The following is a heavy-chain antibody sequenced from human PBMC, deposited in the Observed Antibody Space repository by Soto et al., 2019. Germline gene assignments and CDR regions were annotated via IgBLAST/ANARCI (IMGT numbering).Heavy chain of an antibody. V-gene: IGHV1-18*01. CDR1: GYTFTSYG. J-gene: IGHJ4*02. CDR2: ISAYNGNT. Sequence: ASVKVSCKTSGYTFTSYGISWVRQAPGQGLEWMGWISAYNGNTNYAQKLQGRVTMTTDTSTSTAYMELRSLRSDDTAVYYCARVGYSSGWSHFDYWGQGTLVTVSS. CDR3: ARVGYSSGWSHFDY. D-gene: IGHD6-19*01.